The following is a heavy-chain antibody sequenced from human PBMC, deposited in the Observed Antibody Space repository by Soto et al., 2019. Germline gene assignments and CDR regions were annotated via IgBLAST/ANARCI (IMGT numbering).Heavy chain of an antibody. J-gene: IGHJ5*02. CDR2: ISGYTDDP. CDR1: GNTFTNFG. D-gene: IGHD6-13*01. CDR3: ARVIAGAEAWFDP. V-gene: IGHV1-18*01. Sequence: QGQLVQSGAEVKKPGASVKVSCTASGNTFTNFGVTWVRQAPGQGLEWMGWISGYTDDPNYAQKFQGRVTMTIDTSTSTAYLDLRSLTSDDTAVYYCARVIAGAEAWFDPWGQGTLVTVSS.